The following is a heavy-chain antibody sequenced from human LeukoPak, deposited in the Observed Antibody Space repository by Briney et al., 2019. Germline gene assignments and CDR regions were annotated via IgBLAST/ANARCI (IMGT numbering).Heavy chain of an antibody. CDR3: AKVKYYYDSSGYFSQTHTYYFDY. CDR1: GYTFTGYY. CDR2: INPNSGGT. D-gene: IGHD3-22*01. V-gene: IGHV1-2*02. J-gene: IGHJ4*02. Sequence: ASVKVSCKASGYTFTGYYMHWVRQAPGQGLEWMGWINPNSGGTNYAQKFQGRVTMTRDTSISTAYMELSRLRSDDTAVYYCAKVKYYYDSSGYFSQTHTYYFDYWGQGTLVTVSS.